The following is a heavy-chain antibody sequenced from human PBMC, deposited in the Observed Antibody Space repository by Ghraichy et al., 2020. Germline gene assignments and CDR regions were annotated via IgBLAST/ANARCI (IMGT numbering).Heavy chain of an antibody. CDR3: ARDGKAGYFDY. J-gene: IGHJ4*02. D-gene: IGHD6-13*01. V-gene: IGHV4-31*03. Sequence: SETLSLTCTVSGGSISSGGYYWSWIRQHPGKGLEWIGYIYYSGSTYYNPSLKSRVTISVDTSKNQFSLKLSSVTAADTAVYYCARDGKAGYFDYWGQGTLVTVSS. CDR1: GGSISSGGYY. CDR2: IYYSGST.